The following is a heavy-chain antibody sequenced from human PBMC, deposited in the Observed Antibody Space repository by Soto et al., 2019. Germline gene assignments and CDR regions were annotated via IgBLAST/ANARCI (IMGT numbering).Heavy chain of an antibody. Sequence: ASVKVSCKASGYTFTSYAMHWVRQAPGQRLEWMGWINAGNGNTKYSQKFQGRVTITRDTSASTAYMELTSLKVEDTATYFCAKDLRPDGRYDLDYWGQGTQVTVSS. J-gene: IGHJ4*02. D-gene: IGHD2-15*01. V-gene: IGHV1-3*01. CDR1: GYTFTSYA. CDR3: AKDLRPDGRYDLDY. CDR2: INAGNGNT.